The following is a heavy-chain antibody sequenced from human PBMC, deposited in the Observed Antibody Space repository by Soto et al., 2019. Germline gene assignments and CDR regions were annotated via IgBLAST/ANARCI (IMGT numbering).Heavy chain of an antibody. CDR3: ARGLGNYPWSFNS. CDR1: GGSISDYF. J-gene: IGHJ4*02. Sequence: SETLSLTCTVSGGSISDYFWSWIRQPPGKGLEWIGYVYYTGNTNSIPSLKSRVTISVDTSKNQFSLKLRSVTAPDTAVYYCARGLGNYPWSFNSWGQGTLVTVSS. D-gene: IGHD3-16*02. CDR2: VYYTGNT. V-gene: IGHV4-59*01.